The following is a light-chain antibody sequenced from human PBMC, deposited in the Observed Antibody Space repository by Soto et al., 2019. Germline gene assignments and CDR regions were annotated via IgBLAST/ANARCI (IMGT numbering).Light chain of an antibody. CDR2: AAS. CDR3: QQYNNWPLT. V-gene: IGKV3-15*01. Sequence: EIVMTQSPATLSVSPGERATLSCRASQSISRNLAWYQQKPGQAPRLLIYAASTSATGLPARFSGSGSGTEFTLTISSLQSEDFAVYSCQQYNNWPLTFGQGTKVEVK. J-gene: IGKJ1*01. CDR1: QSISRN.